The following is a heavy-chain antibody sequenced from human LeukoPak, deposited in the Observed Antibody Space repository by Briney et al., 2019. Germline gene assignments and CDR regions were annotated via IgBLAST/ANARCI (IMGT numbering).Heavy chain of an antibody. J-gene: IGHJ4*02. CDR1: GGSISSSSYY. V-gene: IGHV4-39*07. Sequence: SETLSLTCTVSGGSISSSSYYWGWIRQPPGKGLEWIGSIYYSGSTYYNPSLKSRVTISVDTSKNQFSLKLSSVTAADTAVYYCARPYRSGGSCYLEYWGQGTLVTVSS. CDR2: IYYSGST. D-gene: IGHD2-15*01. CDR3: ARPYRSGGSCYLEY.